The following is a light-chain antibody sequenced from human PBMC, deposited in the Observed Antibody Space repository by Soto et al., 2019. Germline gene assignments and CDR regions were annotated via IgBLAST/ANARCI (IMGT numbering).Light chain of an antibody. CDR1: QAINGY. Sequence: DIQMTQSPSSLSASAGDRVTITCRASQAINGYLNWYQQKRGKAPKLLIFRASTLHSEVPSRFRGSGSGTEFTLTISGLQPEDLGTYYCQQSYTSPFTFGQGTRLEI. CDR3: QQSYTSPFT. V-gene: IGKV1-39*01. J-gene: IGKJ2*01. CDR2: RAS.